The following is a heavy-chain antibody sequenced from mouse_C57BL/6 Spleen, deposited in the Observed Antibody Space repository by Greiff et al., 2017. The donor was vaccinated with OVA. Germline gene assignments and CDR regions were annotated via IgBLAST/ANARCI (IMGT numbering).Heavy chain of an antibody. V-gene: IGHV1-26*01. CDR2: INPNNGGT. CDR3: ARLWLLRLDY. J-gene: IGHJ2*01. D-gene: IGHD2-3*01. Sequence: VQLQQSGPELVKPGASVKISCKASGYTFTDYYMNWVKQSHGKSLEWIGDINPNNGGTSYNQKFKGKATLTVDKSSSTAYMELRSLTSEDSAVYYCARLWLLRLDYWGQGTTLTVSS. CDR1: GYTFTDYY.